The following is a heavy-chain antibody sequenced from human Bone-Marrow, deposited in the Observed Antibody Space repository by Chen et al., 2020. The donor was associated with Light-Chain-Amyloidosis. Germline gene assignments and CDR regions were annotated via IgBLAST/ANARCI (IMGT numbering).Heavy chain of an antibody. Sequence: QVQLVQSGSELRRPGASGNISCKISGYRFSDYSLNWAQQTPGYGLEFMGWINTNTGRPTYAQGFTGRFVFSVDTSVSTAYLHITDLKSEDTGTYYCARDPWGAGSAFDVWGRGTHVTVSA. CDR3: ARDPWGAGSAFDV. CDR2: INTNTGRP. CDR1: GYRFSDYS. D-gene: IGHD7-27*01. J-gene: IGHJ3*01. V-gene: IGHV7-4-1*02.